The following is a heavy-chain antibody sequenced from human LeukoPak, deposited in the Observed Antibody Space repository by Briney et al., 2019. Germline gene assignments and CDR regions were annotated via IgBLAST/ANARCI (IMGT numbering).Heavy chain of an antibody. J-gene: IGHJ2*01. Sequence: SETLSLTCTVSGGSISSYYWSWIRQPPGQGLEWIGYIYYSGSTSYNPSLKSRVTISVDTSKNQFSLKLSSVTAADTAVYYCARVYSSGYIRWYFDLWGRGTLVTVSS. CDR2: IYYSGST. V-gene: IGHV4-59*01. CDR3: ARVYSSGYIRWYFDL. CDR1: GGSISSYY. D-gene: IGHD3-22*01.